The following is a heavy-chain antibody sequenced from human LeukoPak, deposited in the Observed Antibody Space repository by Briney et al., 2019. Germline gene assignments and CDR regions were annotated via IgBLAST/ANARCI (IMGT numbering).Heavy chain of an antibody. D-gene: IGHD3-10*01. CDR3: ATARPSYYYGSGSHRKDAFDY. CDR2: FDPEDGET. V-gene: IGHV1-24*01. CDR1: GYTLTELS. Sequence: ASVKVSCKVSGYTLTELSMHWVRQAPGEGLEWMGGFDPEDGETIYAQKFQGRVTMTEDTSTDTAYMELSSLRSEDTAVYYCATARPSYYYGSGSHRKDAFDYWGQGTLVTVSS. J-gene: IGHJ4*02.